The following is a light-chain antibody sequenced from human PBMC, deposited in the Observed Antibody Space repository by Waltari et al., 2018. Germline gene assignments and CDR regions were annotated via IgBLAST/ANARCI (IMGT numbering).Light chain of an antibody. CDR3: QNHERLPAT. CDR2: AAS. Sequence: EVVLTQSPGTLSLSPGARATLSCRASQSVRKYLAWYQQRPGQAPRLLIYAASTRATGIPDRFSGSGSGTDFSLTISRLEPEDFAVYYCQNHERLPATFGQGTKVEIK. V-gene: IGKV3-20*01. J-gene: IGKJ1*01. CDR1: QSVRKY.